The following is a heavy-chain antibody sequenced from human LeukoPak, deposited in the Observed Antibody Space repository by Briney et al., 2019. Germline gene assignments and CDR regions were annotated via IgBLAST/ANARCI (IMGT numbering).Heavy chain of an antibody. CDR1: GFTFSSYS. D-gene: IGHD5-18*01. CDR3: ARVGYSYAY. V-gene: IGHV3-48*04. Sequence: PGGSLRLSCAASGFTFSSYSMNWARQAPGKGLEWVSYISSSSSTIYYADSVKGRFTISRDNAKNSLYLQMNSLRAEDTAVYYCARVGYSYAYWGQGTLVTVSS. J-gene: IGHJ4*02. CDR2: ISSSSSTI.